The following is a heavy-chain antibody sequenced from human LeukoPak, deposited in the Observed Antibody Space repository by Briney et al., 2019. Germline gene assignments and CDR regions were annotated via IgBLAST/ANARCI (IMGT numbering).Heavy chain of an antibody. D-gene: IGHD6-19*01. Sequence: ASVKVSCKVSGYTLTELSMHWVRQAPGKGLEWMGGFDPEDGETIYAQKFQGRVTMTEDTSTDTAYMELSSLRSEDTAVYHCATLKYSSGWYPDYWGQGTLVTVSS. V-gene: IGHV1-24*01. CDR3: ATLKYSSGWYPDY. CDR1: GYTLTELS. J-gene: IGHJ4*02. CDR2: FDPEDGET.